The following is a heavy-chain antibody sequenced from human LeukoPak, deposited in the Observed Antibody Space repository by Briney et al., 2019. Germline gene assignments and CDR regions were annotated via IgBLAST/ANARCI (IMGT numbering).Heavy chain of an antibody. D-gene: IGHD2-15*01. V-gene: IGHV3-33*06. CDR1: GFTFSSYG. CDR3: AKEVARCLDL. CDR2: IWYDGSNK. Sequence: GRSLRLSXAASGFTFSSYGMYWVRQAPGKGLEWVAVIWYDGSNKYYADSVKGRFTISRDNSKNTLYLQMNSLRAEDTAVYYCAKEVARCLDLWGRGTLVTVSS. J-gene: IGHJ2*01.